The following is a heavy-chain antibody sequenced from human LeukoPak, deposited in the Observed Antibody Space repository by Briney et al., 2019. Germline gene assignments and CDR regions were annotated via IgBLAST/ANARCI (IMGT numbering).Heavy chain of an antibody. V-gene: IGHV1-2*02. CDR1: GYTFTGYY. J-gene: IGHJ6*02. Sequence: ASVKVSCKASGYTFTGYYMHWVRQAPGQGLEWMGWINPNSGGTNYAQKFQGRVTMTRDTSISTAYMELSRLRSDDTAVYYCARDAPHYYYYYGMDVWGQGTTVTVSS. CDR2: INPNSGGT. CDR3: ARDAPHYYYYYGMDV.